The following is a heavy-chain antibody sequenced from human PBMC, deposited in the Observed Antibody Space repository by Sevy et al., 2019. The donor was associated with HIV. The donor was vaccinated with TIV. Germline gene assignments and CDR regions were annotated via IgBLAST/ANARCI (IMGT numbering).Heavy chain of an antibody. D-gene: IGHD2-8*02. CDR3: AKLHCTGGVCYLDY. CDR1: GFTFSSYA. V-gene: IGHV3-23*01. Sequence: GGSLRLSCAASGFTFSSYAMSWVRQAPGKGLEWVSAISGSGGSTYHADSVKGRFTISRDNSKNTLYLQMNSLRAEDTAVYYCAKLHCTGGVCYLDYWGQGTLVTVSS. CDR2: ISGSGGST. J-gene: IGHJ4*02.